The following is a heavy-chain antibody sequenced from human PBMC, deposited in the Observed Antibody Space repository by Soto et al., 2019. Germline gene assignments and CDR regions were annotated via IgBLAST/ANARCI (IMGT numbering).Heavy chain of an antibody. V-gene: IGHV1-69*13. Sequence: SVKVSCKASGGRFTTYAFNWMRQAPGQGLEWLGGIITFFGAAMYAQKFQGRVTITADELTTTAYMELSGLRSEDTAVYYCARGGKERFRGSGMDVWGQGXTVTVSS. D-gene: IGHD1-1*01. CDR1: GGRFTTYA. J-gene: IGHJ6*02. CDR2: IITFFGAA. CDR3: ARGGKERFRGSGMDV.